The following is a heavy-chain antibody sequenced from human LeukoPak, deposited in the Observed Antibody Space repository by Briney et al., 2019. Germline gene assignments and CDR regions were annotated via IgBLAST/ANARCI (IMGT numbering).Heavy chain of an antibody. Sequence: PGGSLRLSCAASGFTFSSYSMNLVRQAPGKGLEWVSSISSSSSYIYYADSVKGRFTISRDNAKNSLYLQMNSLRAEDTAVYYCAASYYYDSSGFPSWSAFDIWGQGTMVTVSS. V-gene: IGHV3-21*01. J-gene: IGHJ3*02. CDR2: ISSSSSYI. CDR3: AASYYYDSSGFPSWSAFDI. CDR1: GFTFSSYS. D-gene: IGHD3-22*01.